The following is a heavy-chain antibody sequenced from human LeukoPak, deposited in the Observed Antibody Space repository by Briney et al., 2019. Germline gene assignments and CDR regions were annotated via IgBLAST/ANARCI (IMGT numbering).Heavy chain of an antibody. Sequence: TGGSLRLSCTVSGFTVSSNSMSWVRQAPGKGLEWVSFIYSDNTHYSDSVKGRFTISRDNSKNTLYLQMNSLRAEDTAIYYCAKGGMTTFQYYMDVWGKGTTITISS. V-gene: IGHV3-66*03. D-gene: IGHD4-11*01. J-gene: IGHJ6*03. CDR2: IYSDNT. CDR3: AKGGMTTFQYYMDV. CDR1: GFTVSSNS.